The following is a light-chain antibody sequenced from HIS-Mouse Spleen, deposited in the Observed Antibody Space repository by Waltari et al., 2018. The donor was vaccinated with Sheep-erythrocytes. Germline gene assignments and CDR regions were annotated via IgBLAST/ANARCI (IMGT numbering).Light chain of an antibody. CDR1: QSIRSY. Sequence: DIQMTQSPSSLSASVGDRVTITCRASQSIRSYLNWYQQKPGKAPKLLIYAASSLQSGVPSRFSGSGSGTDFTLTISSLQPEDFATYYCQQSCSTPPLTFGGGTKVEIK. CDR3: QQSCSTPPLT. CDR2: AAS. J-gene: IGKJ4*01. V-gene: IGKV1-39*01.